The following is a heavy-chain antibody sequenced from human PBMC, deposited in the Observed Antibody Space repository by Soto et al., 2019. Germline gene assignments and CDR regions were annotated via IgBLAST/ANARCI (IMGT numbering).Heavy chain of an antibody. V-gene: IGHV1-2*02. D-gene: IGHD6-6*01. CDR1: GYTFTGYY. CDR2: INPNSGGT. CDR3: AAEPPYSSSSAGGSPTLYYYGMDV. Sequence: ASVKVSCKASGYTFTGYYMHWVRQAPGQGLEWMGWINPNSGGTNYAQKFQERVTITRDMSTSTAYMELSSLRSEDTAVYYCAAEPPYSSSSAGGSPTLYYYGMDVWGQGTTVTVSS. J-gene: IGHJ6*02.